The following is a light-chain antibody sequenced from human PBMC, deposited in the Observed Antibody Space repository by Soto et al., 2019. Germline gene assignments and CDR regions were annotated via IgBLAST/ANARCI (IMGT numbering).Light chain of an antibody. CDR2: DAS. J-gene: IGKJ1*01. Sequence: EIVLTQSPGTLSLSPGERATLSCWASQSVSSSYLAWYQQKPGLAPRLLIYDASSRATGIPDRFSGSGSGTEFNLTISSLQSEDFATYYCQHYNSYSEAFGQGTKVDIK. V-gene: IGKV3D-20*01. CDR1: QSVSSSY. CDR3: QHYNSYSEA.